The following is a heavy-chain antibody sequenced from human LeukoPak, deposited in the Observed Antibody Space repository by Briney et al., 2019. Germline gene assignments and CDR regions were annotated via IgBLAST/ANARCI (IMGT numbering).Heavy chain of an antibody. Sequence: GGSLRLSCAASGFTFSSYTMSWVRQAPGKGLEWVSAISGSGTIDSGTTTYYADSVKGRFTISRDDSRNTLYLQMNSLRAEDTAVYYCAKGLGRYYYYYGMDVWGQGTTVTVSS. CDR2: ISGSGTIDSGTTT. D-gene: IGHD3-10*01. CDR3: AKGLGRYYYYYGMDV. J-gene: IGHJ6*02. V-gene: IGHV3-23*01. CDR1: GFTFSSYT.